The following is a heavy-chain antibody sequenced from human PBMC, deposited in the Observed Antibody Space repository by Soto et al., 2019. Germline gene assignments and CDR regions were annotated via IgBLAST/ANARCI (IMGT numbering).Heavy chain of an antibody. CDR2: ISSSSSYI. V-gene: IGHV3-21*01. Sequence: EVQLVESGGGLVKPGGSLILSCAASGFTFSSYSMNWVRQAPGKGLEWVSSISSSSSYIYYADSVKGRFTISRDNAKNSLYLQMNSLRAEDTAVYYCARDADMITFGGVITQPFDYWGQGTLVTVSS. D-gene: IGHD3-16*02. CDR3: ARDADMITFGGVITQPFDY. CDR1: GFTFSSYS. J-gene: IGHJ4*02.